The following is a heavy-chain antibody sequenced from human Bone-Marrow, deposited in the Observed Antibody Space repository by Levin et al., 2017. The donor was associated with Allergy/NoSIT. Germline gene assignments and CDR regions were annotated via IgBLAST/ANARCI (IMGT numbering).Heavy chain of an antibody. D-gene: IGHD2-2*01. CDR1: EYTFTGYY. Sequence: ASVKVSCKASEYTFTGYYMHWVRQAPGQGLEWMGWINPNSGGTNYAQKFQGRVTMTRDTSISTAYMELSRLRSDDTAVDYCARDLVVVPAAMGWGIDYWGQGTLVTVSS. CDR2: INPNSGGT. V-gene: IGHV1-2*02. J-gene: IGHJ4*02. CDR3: ARDLVVVPAAMGWGIDY.